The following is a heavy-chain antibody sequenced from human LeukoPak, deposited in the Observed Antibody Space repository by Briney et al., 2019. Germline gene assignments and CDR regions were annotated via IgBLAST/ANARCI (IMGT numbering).Heavy chain of an antibody. V-gene: IGHV3-66*01. CDR2: IYSGGST. CDR3: ARGPSGYHNT. D-gene: IGHD5-12*01. Sequence: ETLSLTCTVSGGSISSSSYYWGWIRQAPGKGLEWVSLIYSGGSTYYADSVKGRSTISRDNSKNTLYLQMRAEDTAVYYCARGPSGYHNTGGQGTLVTVSS. CDR1: GGSISSSSYY. J-gene: IGHJ4*02.